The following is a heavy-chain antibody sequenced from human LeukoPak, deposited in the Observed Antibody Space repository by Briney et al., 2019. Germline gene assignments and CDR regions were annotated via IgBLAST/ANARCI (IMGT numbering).Heavy chain of an antibody. CDR1: GYTFTSYD. CDR3: ARDTVTPQGTFDY. D-gene: IGHD4-17*01. CDR2: ISAYNGNT. J-gene: IGHJ4*02. V-gene: IGHV1-18*01. Sequence: ASVKVSCKASGYTFTSYDINWVRQTPGQGLEWMGWISAYNGNTNYAQKLQGRVTMTTDTSTSTAYMELRSLRPDDTAVYYCARDTVTPQGTFDYWGQGTLVTVSS.